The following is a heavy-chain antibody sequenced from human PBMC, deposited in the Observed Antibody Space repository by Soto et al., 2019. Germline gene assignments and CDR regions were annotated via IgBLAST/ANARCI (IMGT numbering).Heavy chain of an antibody. CDR1: GDSISSFY. J-gene: IGHJ6*02. D-gene: IGHD1-7*01. Sequence: SETLSLTCTVSGDSISSFYWSRIRQPPGKGLEWIRYISYSGSTNYNPSLKSRVTISVDTSKNQFSLKLSSVTAADTAVYYCAREGLITGTTYYYYGMDVWGQGTTVTVS. CDR2: ISYSGST. CDR3: AREGLITGTTYYYYGMDV. V-gene: IGHV4-59*01.